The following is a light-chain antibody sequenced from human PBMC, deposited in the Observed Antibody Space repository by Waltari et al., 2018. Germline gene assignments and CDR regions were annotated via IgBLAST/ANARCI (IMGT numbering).Light chain of an antibody. CDR2: DAT. CDR1: SSDVGGYDS. J-gene: IGLJ3*02. CDR3: CSYAGSYTWV. V-gene: IGLV2-11*01. Sequence: QSALTQPRSVSESPGQSVAISCTGTSSDVGGYDSVSWYQQHPDKAPKLIIYDATRRPSEVPDRFSGSKSGNTAALTISGLQAEDEADYYCCSYAGSYTWVFGGGTKLTVL.